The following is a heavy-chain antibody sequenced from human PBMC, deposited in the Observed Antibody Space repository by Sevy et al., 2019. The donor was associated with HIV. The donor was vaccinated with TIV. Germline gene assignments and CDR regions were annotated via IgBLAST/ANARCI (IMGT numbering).Heavy chain of an antibody. V-gene: IGHV1-24*01. D-gene: IGHD3-22*01. Sequence: ASVKVSCKVSGYTLTELSMHWVRQAPGKGLEWMGGFDPEDGETIYAQKFQGGVTMTEDTSTDTAYMELSSLRSEDTAVYYCATARITMIVVVNGNFDYWGQGTLVTVSS. CDR2: FDPEDGET. J-gene: IGHJ4*02. CDR3: ATARITMIVVVNGNFDY. CDR1: GYTLTELS.